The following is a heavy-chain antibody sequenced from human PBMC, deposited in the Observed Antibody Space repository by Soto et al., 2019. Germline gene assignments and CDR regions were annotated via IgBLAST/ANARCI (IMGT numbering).Heavy chain of an antibody. D-gene: IGHD3-9*01. Sequence: SETLSLTCTVSGGSISSSSYYWGWIRQPPGKGLEWIGSIYYSGSTYYNPSLKSRVTISVDTSKNQFSLKLSSVTAADTAVYYCARLGLNDYDILTGYYKVHAFDIWGQGIMVTVSS. CDR3: ARLGLNDYDILTGYYKVHAFDI. V-gene: IGHV4-39*01. J-gene: IGHJ3*02. CDR1: GGSISSSSYY. CDR2: IYYSGST.